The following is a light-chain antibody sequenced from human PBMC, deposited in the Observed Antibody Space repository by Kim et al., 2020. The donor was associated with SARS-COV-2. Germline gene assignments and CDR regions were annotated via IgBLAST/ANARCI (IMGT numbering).Light chain of an antibody. J-gene: IGKJ2*01. V-gene: IGKV3-20*01. CDR3: QQYGSSPSMYT. CDR1: QSVSSSY. CDR2: GAS. Sequence: PGERATLSRRASQSVSSSYLAWYQQKPGQAPRLLIYGASSRATGIPDRFSGSGSGTDFTLTISRLEPEDFAVYYCQQYGSSPSMYTFGQGTKLEI.